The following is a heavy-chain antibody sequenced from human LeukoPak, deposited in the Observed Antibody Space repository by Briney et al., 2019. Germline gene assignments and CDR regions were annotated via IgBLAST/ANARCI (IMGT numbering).Heavy chain of an antibody. CDR3: AKSPASGPLNWFDP. D-gene: IGHD3-10*01. CDR2: ISGSGGST. Sequence: GGSLRLSCAASGFTFSSYAVSWVRQAPGKGLEWVSAISGSGGSTYYADSVKGRFTISRDNSKNTLYLQMNSLRAEDTAVYYCAKSPASGPLNWFDPWGQGTLVTVSS. V-gene: IGHV3-23*01. J-gene: IGHJ5*02. CDR1: GFTFSSYA.